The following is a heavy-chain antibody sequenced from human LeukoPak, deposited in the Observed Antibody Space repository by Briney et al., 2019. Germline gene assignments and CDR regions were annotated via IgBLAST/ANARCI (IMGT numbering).Heavy chain of an antibody. CDR2: TYYRSKWYN. CDR1: GDSVSSDSVA. J-gene: IGHJ3*02. Sequence: SQTLSLTCAISGDSVSSDSVAWSWIRQSPSRGLEWLGRTYYRSKWYNDYTVSVKGRITINPDTSKNQFSLQLNSVTPEDTALYYCARLALAMGPDAFDIWGQGTMVTVSS. D-gene: IGHD3-3*02. CDR3: ARLALAMGPDAFDI. V-gene: IGHV6-1*01.